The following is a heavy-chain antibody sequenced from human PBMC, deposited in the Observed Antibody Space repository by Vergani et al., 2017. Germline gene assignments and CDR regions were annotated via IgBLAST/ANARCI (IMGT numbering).Heavy chain of an antibody. Sequence: EVQLVESGGGLVQPGGSLRLSCAASGFTVSSNYMSWVRRAPGKGLEWVSVISGSGGSTYYADSVKGRFTISRDNSKNTLYLQMNSLRAEDTTVYYCAKSYVDPSFYFDYWGQGTRVTVSS. J-gene: IGHJ4*02. V-gene: IGHV3-23*04. CDR1: GFTVSSNY. CDR3: AKSYVDPSFYFDY. D-gene: IGHD4-17*01. CDR2: ISGSGGST.